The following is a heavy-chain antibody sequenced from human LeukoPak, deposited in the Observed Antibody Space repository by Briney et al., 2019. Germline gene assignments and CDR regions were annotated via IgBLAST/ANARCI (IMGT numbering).Heavy chain of an antibody. J-gene: IGHJ4*02. D-gene: IGHD3-10*01. CDR3: ARGFGRFGHRFGY. V-gene: IGHV3-30*04. CDR1: GFTFSSYA. CDR2: ISYDGSNK. Sequence: GRSLRLSCAASGFTFSSYAMHWVRQAPGKGLEWVAVISYDGSNKYYADSVKGRFTISRDNSKNSLSLQMNSLRAEDTAFYYCARGFGRFGHRFGYLGQGTLVTVSS.